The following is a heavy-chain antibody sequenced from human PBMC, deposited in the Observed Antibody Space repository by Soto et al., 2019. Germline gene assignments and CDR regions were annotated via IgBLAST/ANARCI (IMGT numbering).Heavy chain of an antibody. CDR1: GFTFSSYA. CDR2: ISYDGSNK. CDR3: ARDDSSGWAALGATG. J-gene: IGHJ4*02. D-gene: IGHD3-22*01. V-gene: IGHV3-30-3*01. Sequence: QVQLVESGGGVVQPGRSLRLSCAASGFTFSSYAMHWVRQAPGKGLEWVAVISYDGSNKYYADSVKGRFTISRDNSKNTLYLQMNSLRAEDTAVYYGARDDSSGWAALGATGWGQGTLVTVSS.